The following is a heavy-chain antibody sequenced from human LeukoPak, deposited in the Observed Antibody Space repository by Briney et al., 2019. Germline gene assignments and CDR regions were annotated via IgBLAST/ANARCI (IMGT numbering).Heavy chain of an antibody. CDR1: GYTFTTYS. CDR3: ASLKNYYDSSGYLVTDAFGI. J-gene: IGHJ3*02. Sequence: ASVKVSCKASGYTFTTYSINWVRQAPGQGLEWMGWISGYNGNTNYAQKLQGRVTMTTDTSTSTAYMELRSLKSDDTAVYYCASLKNYYDSSGYLVTDAFGIWGQGTMVTVSS. D-gene: IGHD3-22*01. V-gene: IGHV1-18*01. CDR2: ISGYNGNT.